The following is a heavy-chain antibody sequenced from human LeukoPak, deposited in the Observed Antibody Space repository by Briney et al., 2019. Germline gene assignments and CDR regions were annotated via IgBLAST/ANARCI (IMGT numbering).Heavy chain of an antibody. Sequence: GASVKVSCKASGYTFTGYYMHWVRQAPGQGLEWMGWINPNSGGTNYAQKFQGRVTMTRDTSISTAYMELSRLRSDDTAVYYCARDRKAAAVGVGNWFDPWGQGTLVTVSS. CDR1: GYTFTGYY. D-gene: IGHD6-13*01. CDR3: ARDRKAAAVGVGNWFDP. CDR2: INPNSGGT. J-gene: IGHJ5*02. V-gene: IGHV1-2*02.